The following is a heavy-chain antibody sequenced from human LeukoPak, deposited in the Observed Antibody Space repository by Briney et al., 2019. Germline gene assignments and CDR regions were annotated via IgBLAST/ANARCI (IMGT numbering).Heavy chain of an antibody. Sequence: PGGSLRLSCAASGFTFSSYWIHWVRQAPGQGLVWGSCINSDGSSTRYAASVKGRFPISRENPKNTLYLQMNSLRAEDTAVYYCARDGKTKTYYYGSGSYPPDYWGQGTLVTVSS. J-gene: IGHJ4*02. V-gene: IGHV3-74*01. CDR2: INSDGSST. CDR3: ARDGKTKTYYYGSGSYPPDY. D-gene: IGHD3-10*01. CDR1: GFTFSSYW.